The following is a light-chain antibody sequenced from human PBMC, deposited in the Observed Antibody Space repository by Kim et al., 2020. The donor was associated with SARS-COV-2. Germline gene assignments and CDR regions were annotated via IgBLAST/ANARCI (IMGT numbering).Light chain of an antibody. J-gene: IGKJ1*01. CDR1: PSVTSSY. CDR2: AAS. Sequence: APGERATLSCRASPSVTSSYLAWYQQKPGQAPRLLIYAASSRATGIPDRFSGSGSGTDFTLTINRLEPEDFAVYYCQQYAGSPATFGQGTKVDIK. CDR3: QQYAGSPAT. V-gene: IGKV3-20*01.